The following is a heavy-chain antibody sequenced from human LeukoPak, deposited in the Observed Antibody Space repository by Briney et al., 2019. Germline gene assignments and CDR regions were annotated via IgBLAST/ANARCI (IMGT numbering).Heavy chain of an antibody. Sequence: PSETLSLTCTVSGGSISSNYWSWIRQPPGKGLEWIGYIYYTGSTNYNPSLKSRVTISVDTSKNQFSLKLSSVTAADTAVYYCARLTKNDSGSFRFGKKKRGYMDVWGKGTTVTISS. J-gene: IGHJ6*03. D-gene: IGHD3-10*01. CDR1: GGSISSNY. CDR2: IYYTGST. CDR3: ARLTKNDSGSFRFGKKKRGYMDV. V-gene: IGHV4-59*12.